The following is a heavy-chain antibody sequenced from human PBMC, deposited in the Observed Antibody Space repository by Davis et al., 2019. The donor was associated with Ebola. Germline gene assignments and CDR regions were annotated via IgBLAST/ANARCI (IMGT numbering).Heavy chain of an antibody. CDR1: GYTFTSYG. CDR3: ARDQHDYGDYGIDY. CDR2: ISAYNGNT. J-gene: IGHJ4*02. Sequence: ASVKVSCKASGYTFTSYGISWVRQAPGQGLEWMGWISAYNGNTNYAQKPQGRVTMTTDTSTSIVYMELRSLRSDDTAVYYCARDQHDYGDYGIDYWGQGALVTVSS. V-gene: IGHV1-18*01. D-gene: IGHD4-17*01.